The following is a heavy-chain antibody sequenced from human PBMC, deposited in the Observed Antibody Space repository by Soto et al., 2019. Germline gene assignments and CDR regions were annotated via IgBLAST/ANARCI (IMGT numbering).Heavy chain of an antibody. CDR2: IWYDGSNK. Sequence: QVQLVESGGGVVQPGRSLRLSCAASGFTFSSYGMHWVRQAPGKGLEWVAVIWYDGSNKYYADSVKGRFTISRDNSKNTLYLQMNSLRAEDTAVYYCARDRITIFGVALYYFDYWGQGTLVTVYS. CDR3: ARDRITIFGVALYYFDY. J-gene: IGHJ4*02. CDR1: GFTFSSYG. V-gene: IGHV3-33*01. D-gene: IGHD3-3*01.